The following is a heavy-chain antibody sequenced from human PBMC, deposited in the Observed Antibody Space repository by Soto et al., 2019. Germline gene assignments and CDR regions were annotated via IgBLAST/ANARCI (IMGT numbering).Heavy chain of an antibody. CDR2: ISAYNGNT. V-gene: IGHV1-18*01. J-gene: IGHJ4*02. CDR1: GYTFTSYV. CDR3: AREPNYFDY. Sequence: QVQLVQSGAEVKKPGASVKVSCKASGYTFTSYVISWVRQAPGQGLEWMGWISAYNGNTKYAQKLQGRGTMTTDTSTSTAYMALSSLTSDDTGVYYCAREPNYFDYWGQGTLVNVSS.